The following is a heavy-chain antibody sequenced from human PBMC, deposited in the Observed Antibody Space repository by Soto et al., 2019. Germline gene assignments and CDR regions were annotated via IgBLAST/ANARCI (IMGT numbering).Heavy chain of an antibody. J-gene: IGHJ4*02. CDR1: GFTFSTHA. V-gene: IGHV3-23*01. Sequence: EVQLLESGGGLIQPGGSLRLSCASSGFTFSTHALSWVRQAPGKGLEWVSTISSGGSTNYGDSVRGRFDISRDNSKNTLYLQMNSLRAEDTAVYYCAKLLEQNFDYGGQGTLVPVSS. CDR2: ISSGGST. CDR3: AKLLEQNFDY.